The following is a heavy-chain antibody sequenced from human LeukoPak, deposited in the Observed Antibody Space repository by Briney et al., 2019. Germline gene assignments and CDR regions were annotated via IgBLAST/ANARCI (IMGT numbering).Heavy chain of an antibody. D-gene: IGHD3-10*01. CDR2: IYHTGST. CDR3: TRSIMNFYVSGT. V-gene: IGHV4-61*01. CDR1: GGSVSSTSSSYF. Sequence: PSETLSLTCTVSGGSVSSTSSSYFWNWMRQPPGKGLEWIGYIYHTGSTKYNPSLESRVTMSVDTSKNQFSLKLRSVTAADTAVYYCTRSIMNFYVSGTWGRGTLVTVSS. J-gene: IGHJ5*02.